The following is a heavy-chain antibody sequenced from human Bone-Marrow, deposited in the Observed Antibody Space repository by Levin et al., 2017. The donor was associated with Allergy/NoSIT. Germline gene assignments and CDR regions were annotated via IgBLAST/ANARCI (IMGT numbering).Heavy chain of an antibody. CDR1: GFSPSTSGVT. D-gene: IGHD2-15*01. V-gene: IGHV2-5*02. J-gene: IGHJ4*02. CDR3: AHCIGGWPRDCFDY. CDR2: IYWDDDK. Sequence: SGPTLVKPTQTLTLTCNFSGFSPSTSGVTVGWIRQPPGKALEWLALIYWDDDKRYSPSLRNRLTITRGTSKNQVVLTVTNMDPVDTATEYCAHCIGGWPRDCFDYWGQGILVTVSS.